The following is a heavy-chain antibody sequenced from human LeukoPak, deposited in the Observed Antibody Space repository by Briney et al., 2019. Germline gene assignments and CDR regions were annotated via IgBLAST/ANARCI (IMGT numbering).Heavy chain of an antibody. CDR3: ARAGIQLWTNWFDP. J-gene: IGHJ5*02. D-gene: IGHD5-18*01. Sequence: ASVNVSCKASGGTFSSYAISWVRQAPGQGLDWMGGIIPIFGTANYAQKFQGRVTITTDESTSTAYMELSSLRSEDTAVYYCARAGIQLWTNWFDPWGQGTLVTVSS. V-gene: IGHV1-69*05. CDR2: IIPIFGTA. CDR1: GGTFSSYA.